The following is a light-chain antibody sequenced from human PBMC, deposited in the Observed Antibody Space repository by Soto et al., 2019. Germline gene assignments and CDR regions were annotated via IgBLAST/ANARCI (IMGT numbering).Light chain of an antibody. CDR3: RSSAGGFTWV. J-gene: IGLJ3*02. CDR1: SSDV. Sequence: QSALTQPRSVSGSPGQSVTISCTGTSSDVVSWYQQHPGKAPKLIIYYVSQRPSGVPDRFSGSKSGNTASLTISGLQAEDEADYYCRSSAGGFTWVFGGGTKVTVL. CDR2: YVS. V-gene: IGLV2-11*01.